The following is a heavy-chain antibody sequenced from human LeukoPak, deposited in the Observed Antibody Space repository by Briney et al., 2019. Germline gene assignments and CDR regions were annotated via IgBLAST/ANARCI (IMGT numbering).Heavy chain of an antibody. CDR3: ARTGGSFYFYYYMDV. Sequence: SETLSLTCTVSGYSISSGYYWGWIRQPPGKGLEWIGNIHYTGSTYYNPSLKSRGTISVDTSKNQFSLKLSSVTAADTAVYYCARTGGSFYFYYYMDVWGKGTTVTVSS. D-gene: IGHD1-26*01. CDR2: IHYTGST. J-gene: IGHJ6*03. V-gene: IGHV4-38-2*02. CDR1: GYSISSGYY.